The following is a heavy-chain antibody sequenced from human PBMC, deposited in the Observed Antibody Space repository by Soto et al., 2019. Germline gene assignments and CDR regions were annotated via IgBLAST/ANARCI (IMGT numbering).Heavy chain of an antibody. J-gene: IGHJ6*02. CDR2: INTYNGNT. D-gene: IGHD3-16*01. CDR3: AMVDVYVTPSPQDV. Sequence: QVQLVQSGAEVKNPGASVKVSCKASGYTFTRYGIGWARQAPGQGLEWMGWINTYNGNTNYAQNVQGRVTLPTATATSLAYMELRSLRSNDTAIYYCAMVDVYVTPSPQDVWGQGTTVIVSS. CDR1: GYTFTRYG. V-gene: IGHV1-18*01.